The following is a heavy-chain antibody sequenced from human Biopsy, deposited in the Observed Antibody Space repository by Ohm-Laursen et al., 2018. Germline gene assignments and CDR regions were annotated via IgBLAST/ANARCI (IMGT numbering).Heavy chain of an antibody. D-gene: IGHD4-11*01. CDR3: AKGNGAYTNYGWYFDL. CDR2: FSGSGGST. J-gene: IGHJ2*01. CDR1: GFTFSSYA. V-gene: IGHV3-23*01. Sequence: SLRLSCAASGFTFSSYAMTWVRQAPGKGLEWVSAFSGSGGSTYYADSVKGRFTISRDNSKNTLFLQMNSLGAEDTAVYYCAKGNGAYTNYGWYFDLWGRGTLVTVSS.